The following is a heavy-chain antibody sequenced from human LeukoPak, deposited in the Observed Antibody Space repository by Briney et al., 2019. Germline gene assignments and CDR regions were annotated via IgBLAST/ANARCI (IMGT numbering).Heavy chain of an antibody. CDR1: GFTFSSYS. CDR3: ARLYDSSYYFDY. CDR2: ISSSSSYI. D-gene: IGHD3-22*01. V-gene: IGHV3-21*01. Sequence: GGSLRPSCAASGFTFSSYSMNWVRQAPGKGLEWVSSISSSSSYISYADSVKGRFTISRDNAKNSLYLQMNSLRAEDTAVYYCARLYDSSYYFDYWGQGTLVTVSS. J-gene: IGHJ4*02.